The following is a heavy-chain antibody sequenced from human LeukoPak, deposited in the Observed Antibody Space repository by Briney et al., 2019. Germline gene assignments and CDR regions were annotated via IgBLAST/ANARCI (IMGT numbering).Heavy chain of an antibody. D-gene: IGHD6-19*01. V-gene: IGHV1-2*02. CDR1: GYTFTGYY. CDR3: AREDRGWSSGSRY. Sequence: ASVKVSCKASGYTFTGYYMHWVRQAPGQGLEWMGWINPNSGGTNYAQKFQGRVTMTRDTSIGTAYMELSRLRSDDTAVYYCAREDRGWSSGSRYWGQGTLVTVSS. J-gene: IGHJ4*02. CDR2: INPNSGGT.